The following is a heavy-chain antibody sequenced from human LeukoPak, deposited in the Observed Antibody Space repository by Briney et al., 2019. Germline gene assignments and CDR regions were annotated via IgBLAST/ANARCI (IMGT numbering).Heavy chain of an antibody. V-gene: IGHV3-73*01. J-gene: IGHJ4*02. CDR1: GFTFSGSA. CDR3: ARGDSSSWYFNY. D-gene: IGHD6-13*01. Sequence: GGSLKLSCATSGFTFSGSAMHWVRQASGKGLEWVGRIRSKANNYATAYAASVKGGFTISRDDSKNTAYLQMNSLKTEDTAVYYCARGDSSSWYFNYWGQGTLVTVSS. CDR2: IRSKANNYAT.